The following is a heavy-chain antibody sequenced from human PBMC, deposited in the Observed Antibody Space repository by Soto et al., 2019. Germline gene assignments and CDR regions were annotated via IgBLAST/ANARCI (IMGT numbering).Heavy chain of an antibody. CDR1: GGTFSSYA. V-gene: IGHV1-69*12. CDR3: ARHPPAVYYYGMDV. CDR2: IIPIFGTA. Sequence: QVQLVQSGAEVKKPGSSVKVSCKASGGTFSSYAISWVRQAPGQGLEWMGGIIPIFGTANYAQKFQGRVTITANESTRTAYMELSSLRSEDTAVYYCARHPPAVYYYGMDVWGQGTTVTVS. J-gene: IGHJ6*02.